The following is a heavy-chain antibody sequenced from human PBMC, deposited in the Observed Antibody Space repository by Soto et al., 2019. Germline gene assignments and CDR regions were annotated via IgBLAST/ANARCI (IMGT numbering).Heavy chain of an antibody. Sequence: GGSLRLSCAASGFTFSSYAMSWVRQAPGKGLEWVSAISGSGGSTYYADSVKGRFTISRDNSKNTLYLQMNSLRAEDTAVYYCAKNRYYDSSGYYPPSVFDYWGQGTLVTVSS. J-gene: IGHJ4*02. D-gene: IGHD3-22*01. CDR3: AKNRYYDSSGYYPPSVFDY. CDR2: ISGSGGST. CDR1: GFTFSSYA. V-gene: IGHV3-23*01.